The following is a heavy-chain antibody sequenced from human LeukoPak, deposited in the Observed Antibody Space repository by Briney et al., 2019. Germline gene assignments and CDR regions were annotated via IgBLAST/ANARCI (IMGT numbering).Heavy chain of an antibody. CDR2: FSGSGGSI. CDR3: ARRRGVTFGDFDY. J-gene: IGHJ4*02. D-gene: IGHD3-10*01. CDR1: GFTLSSYA. Sequence: PGGSLRLSCAVSGFTLSSYAMSWVRQAPGKGLEWVSSFSGSGGSIYYADSVKGRFTISRDNSKNTLYLQMNSLRAEDTAVYYCARRRGVTFGDFDYWGQGTLVTVSS. V-gene: IGHV3-23*01.